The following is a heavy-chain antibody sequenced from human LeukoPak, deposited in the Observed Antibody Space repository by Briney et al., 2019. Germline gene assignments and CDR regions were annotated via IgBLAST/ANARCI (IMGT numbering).Heavy chain of an antibody. CDR2: IYYTGTT. J-gene: IGHJ4*02. D-gene: IGHD4-17*01. Sequence: SETLSLTCTVSGDSVSSGRYYWTWIRQPPGKALEWIGYIYYTGTTAYNPSLKSRVTISIDMSKNQSSLKLSSVTAADTAIYYCATPGPNYGDYAYDSWGQGTLVTVSS. V-gene: IGHV4-61*01. CDR1: GDSVSSGRYY. CDR3: ATPGPNYGDYAYDS.